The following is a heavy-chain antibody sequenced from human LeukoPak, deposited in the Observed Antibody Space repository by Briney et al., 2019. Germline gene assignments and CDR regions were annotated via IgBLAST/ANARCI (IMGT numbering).Heavy chain of an antibody. J-gene: IGHJ4*02. D-gene: IGHD4-17*01. CDR3: AKAVNRYGDFDY. CDR2: ISGGGGCT. CDR1: GFTFSSYA. V-gene: IGHV3-23*01. Sequence: GGSLSLSCAASGFTFSSYAMSWVRKAQGKGLKWVSVISGGGGCTYYADSVKGRFTISRDNSKKTLFLQMNSLRAEDTAIYYCAKAVNRYGDFDYWGQGTLVTVSS.